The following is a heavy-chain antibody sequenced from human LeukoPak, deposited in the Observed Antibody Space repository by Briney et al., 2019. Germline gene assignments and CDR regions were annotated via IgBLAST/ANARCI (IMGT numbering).Heavy chain of an antibody. Sequence: PGGSLRLSCAASGFNFNSYDMQWVRQSPGKGLEWVTFIRYDGSEKYYVDSVEGRFTISRDNSKNTLYLQMNSLRAEDTAVYYRATSVTGYSSPFYYWGQGTLVTVSP. V-gene: IGHV3-30*02. CDR3: ATSVTGYSSPFYY. J-gene: IGHJ4*02. D-gene: IGHD6-13*01. CDR2: IRYDGSEK. CDR1: GFNFNSYD.